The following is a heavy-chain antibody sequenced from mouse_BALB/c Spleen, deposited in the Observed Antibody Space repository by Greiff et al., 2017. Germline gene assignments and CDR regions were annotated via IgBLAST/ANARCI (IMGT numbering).Heavy chain of an antibody. CDR3: ARDPLLRLKGAMDY. CDR2: SRNKANDYTT. J-gene: IGHJ4*01. CDR1: GFTFSDFY. Sequence: EVKLMESGGGLVQPGGSLRLSCATSGFTFSDFYMEWVRQPPGKRLEWIAASRNKANDYTTEYSASVKGRFIVSRDTSQSILYLQMNALRAEDTAIYYCARDPLLRLKGAMDYWGQGTSVTVSS. V-gene: IGHV7-1*02. D-gene: IGHD1-2*01.